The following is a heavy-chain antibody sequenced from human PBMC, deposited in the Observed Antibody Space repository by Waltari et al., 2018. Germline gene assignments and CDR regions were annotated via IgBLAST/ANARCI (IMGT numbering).Heavy chain of an antibody. Sequence: EVQLVESGGGLVQPGGSLRLSCVTSGFTFKNYEMNWVRQAPGKGLEWVSYIRTGGSTIHHADSVKGRFTISRDNAENSLYLEMNSLRAEDTAVYYCASSNDTTGYYLDYWGQGTLVTVFS. CDR2: IRTGGSTI. D-gene: IGHD3-9*01. CDR3: ASSNDTTGYYLDY. V-gene: IGHV3-48*03. J-gene: IGHJ4*02. CDR1: GFTFKNYE.